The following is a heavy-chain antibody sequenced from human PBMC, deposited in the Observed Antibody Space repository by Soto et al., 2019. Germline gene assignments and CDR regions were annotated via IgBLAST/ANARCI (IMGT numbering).Heavy chain of an antibody. CDR1: GFTFSSYA. D-gene: IGHD1-1*01. CDR2: ISGSGGST. CDR3: AKNSRETRALERFSRHHYNWFDP. V-gene: IGHV3-23*01. Sequence: PGGSLRLSCAASGFTFSSYAMSWVRQAPGKGLEWVSAISGSGGSTYYADSVKGRFTISRDNSKNTLYLQMNSLRAEDTAVYYCAKNSRETRALERFSRHHYNWFDPWGQGTLVTVSS. J-gene: IGHJ5*02.